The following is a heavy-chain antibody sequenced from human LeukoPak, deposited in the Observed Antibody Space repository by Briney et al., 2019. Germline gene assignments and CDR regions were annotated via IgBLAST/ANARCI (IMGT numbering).Heavy chain of an antibody. CDR2: ISFDGSRR. V-gene: IGHV3-30*18. CDR1: GFTFSDSG. Sequence: GGSLRLSCAASGFTFSDSGMHWVRQAPGKGLEWVAIISFDGSRRFYADSVRGRFTVSRDNSKNTLFLQMDSLSADDTGVYYCAKEGTDYGDYPYFFDYWGQGTLVTVSS. D-gene: IGHD4-17*01. CDR3: AKEGTDYGDYPYFFDY. J-gene: IGHJ4*02.